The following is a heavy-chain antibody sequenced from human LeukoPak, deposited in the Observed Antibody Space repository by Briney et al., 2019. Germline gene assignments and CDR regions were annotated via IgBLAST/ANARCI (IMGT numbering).Heavy chain of an antibody. CDR1: GFTFSSYS. J-gene: IGHJ4*02. CDR2: ISSSSSYI. V-gene: IGHV3-21*01. CDR3: ARRGMGELSRARYYFDY. D-gene: IGHD3-16*02. Sequence: GGSLRLSCAASGFTFSSYSMNWARQAPGKGLEWVSSISSSSSYIYYADSVKGRFTISRDNAKNSLYLQMNSLRAEDTAVYYCARRGMGELSRARYYFDYWGQGTLVTVSS.